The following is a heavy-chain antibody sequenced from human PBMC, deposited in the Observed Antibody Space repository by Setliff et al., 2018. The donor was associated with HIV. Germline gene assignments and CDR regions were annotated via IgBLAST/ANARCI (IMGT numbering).Heavy chain of an antibody. J-gene: IGHJ2*01. Sequence: SETLSLTCSVSGVSISSSNYYWSWIRQPPGKGLEWIGYISYRGTTNYNPSLKSRVTILVDTFKKQFSLNLTSVTAADTAVYYCARVPIVVITNWYFDLWGRGALVTVSS. CDR2: ISYRGTT. CDR3: ARVPIVVITNWYFDL. CDR1: GVSISSSNYY. V-gene: IGHV4-61*01. D-gene: IGHD3-22*01.